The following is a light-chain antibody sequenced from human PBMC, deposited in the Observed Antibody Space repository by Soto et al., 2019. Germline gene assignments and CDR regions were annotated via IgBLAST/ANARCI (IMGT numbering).Light chain of an antibody. Sequence: QSALTQPPSASGSPGQSVTISCTGTSSDVGAYKYVSWYQQYPGKAPKLMIYEVSKWPSGVPDRFSGSKSGNTASLTVSGLQAEDEADYYCTSYVGSNIWVFGGGIKLTVL. V-gene: IGLV2-8*01. CDR3: TSYVGSNIWV. J-gene: IGLJ3*02. CDR1: SSDVGAYKY. CDR2: EVS.